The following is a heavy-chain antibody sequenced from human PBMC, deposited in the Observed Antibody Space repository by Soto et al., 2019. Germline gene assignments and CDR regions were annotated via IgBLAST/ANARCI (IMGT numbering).Heavy chain of an antibody. Sequence: GSLRLSCAASGFTFSSYAMSWVRQAPGKGLEWVSAISGSGGSTYYADSVKGRFTISRDNSKNTPYLQMNSLRAEDTAVYYCAKHGVGATKAFDYWGQGTLVTVSS. CDR3: AKHGVGATKAFDY. CDR1: GFTFSSYA. J-gene: IGHJ4*02. V-gene: IGHV3-23*01. CDR2: ISGSGGST. D-gene: IGHD1-26*01.